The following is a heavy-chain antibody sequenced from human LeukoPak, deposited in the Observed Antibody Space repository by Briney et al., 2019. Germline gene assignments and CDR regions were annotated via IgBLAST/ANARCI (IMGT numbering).Heavy chain of an antibody. J-gene: IGHJ4*02. V-gene: IGHV4-39*01. CDR1: GGSISSSIYY. Sequence: SETLSLTCTVSGGSISSSIYYWGWIRQPPGKGLEWIGSIYYSGSTYYNPSLKSRVTISVDTSKNQFSLKLSSVTAADTAVYYCARHRDHSSNPMFHFDYWGQGTLVTVSS. CDR3: ARHRDHSSNPMFHFDY. D-gene: IGHD6-13*01. CDR2: IYYSGST.